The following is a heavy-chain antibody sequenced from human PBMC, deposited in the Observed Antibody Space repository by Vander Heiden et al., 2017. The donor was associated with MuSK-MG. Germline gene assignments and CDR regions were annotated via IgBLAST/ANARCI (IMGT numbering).Heavy chain of an antibody. D-gene: IGHD3-9*01. CDR1: GFTFSSYG. J-gene: IGHJ6*03. CDR3: AKEGRYFDWLSTLRPYYYYYYMDV. Sequence: QVQLVESGGGVVQPGRSLRLSCAASGFTFSSYGMHWVRQAPGKRLEWVAVISYDGSNKYYADSVKGRFTISRDNSKNTLYLQMNSLRAEDTAVYYCAKEGRYFDWLSTLRPYYYYYYMDVWGKGTTVTVSS. V-gene: IGHV3-30*18. CDR2: ISYDGSNK.